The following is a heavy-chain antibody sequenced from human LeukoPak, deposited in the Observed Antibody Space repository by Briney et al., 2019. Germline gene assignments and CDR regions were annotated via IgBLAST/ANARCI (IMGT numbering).Heavy chain of an antibody. CDR2: ITSKSNYI. Sequence: GGSLRLSCAASGFTFSSYTMSWVRQAPGRGLEWVASITSKSNYIYYEDSLKGRFTISRDNAKSSLSLQMNSLRAEDTAVYYCARVSQYDLPIDYWGQGTLVTVSS. D-gene: IGHD3-3*01. J-gene: IGHJ4*02. CDR3: ARVSQYDLPIDY. V-gene: IGHV3-21*01. CDR1: GFTFSSYT.